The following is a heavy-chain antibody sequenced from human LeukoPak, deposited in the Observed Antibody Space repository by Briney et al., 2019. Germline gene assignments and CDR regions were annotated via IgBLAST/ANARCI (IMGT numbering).Heavy chain of an antibody. CDR3: ARASGYSGYDFDY. Sequence: GRSLRLSYAASGFTFDDYAMHWVRQASGKGLEWVSGISWNSGSIGYADSVKGRFTISRDNAKNSLYLQMNSLRAEDTAVYYCARASGYSGYDFDYWGQGTLVTVSS. CDR2: ISWNSGSI. CDR1: GFTFDDYA. D-gene: IGHD5-12*01. J-gene: IGHJ4*02. V-gene: IGHV3-9*01.